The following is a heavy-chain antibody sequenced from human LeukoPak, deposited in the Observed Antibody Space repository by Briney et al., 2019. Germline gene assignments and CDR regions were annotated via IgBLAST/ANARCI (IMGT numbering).Heavy chain of an antibody. CDR1: GGSISSSNW. V-gene: IGHV4-30-4*01. D-gene: IGHD3-9*01. Sequence: PSGTLSLTCAVSGGSISSSNWWSWIRQPPGKGLEWIGYIYYSGSTYYNPSLKSRVTISVDTSKNQFSLKLSSVTAADTAVYYCASLYYDILTGYNWFDPWGQGTLVTVSS. J-gene: IGHJ5*02. CDR2: IYYSGST. CDR3: ASLYYDILTGYNWFDP.